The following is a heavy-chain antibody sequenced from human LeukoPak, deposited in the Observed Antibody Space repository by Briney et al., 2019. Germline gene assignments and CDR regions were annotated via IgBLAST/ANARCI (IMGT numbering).Heavy chain of an antibody. V-gene: IGHV3-23*01. D-gene: IGHD4-17*01. J-gene: IGHJ4*02. CDR1: GFTFSSYA. Sequence: GESLRLSCAASGFTFSSYAMNWVRQAPGKGLEWVSAISGSNSNTYYTDSVKGRFTISRDNSKNTLYLQMNSLRAEDTAVYYCAKDHRKTVTTCNDYWGQGTLVTVSS. CDR2: ISGSNSNT. CDR3: AKDHRKTVTTCNDY.